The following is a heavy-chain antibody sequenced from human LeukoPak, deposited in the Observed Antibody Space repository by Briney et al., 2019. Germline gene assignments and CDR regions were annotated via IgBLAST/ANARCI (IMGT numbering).Heavy chain of an antibody. J-gene: IGHJ4*02. CDR2: ISTTRGNI. CDR1: GFSFSSYS. V-gene: IGHV3-21*01. CDR3: ARRAPSPDFAD. Sequence: GGSLRLSCAASGFSFSSYSMNWVRQAPGKGLEWVAAISTTRGNIYYADSVKGRFTISRDNAKNSLYLQMNSLRVEDTALYYCARRAPSPDFADWGQGTLVTVSS.